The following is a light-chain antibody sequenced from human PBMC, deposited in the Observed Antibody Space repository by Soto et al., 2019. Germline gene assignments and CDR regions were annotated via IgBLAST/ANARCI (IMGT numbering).Light chain of an antibody. CDR2: AAS. CDR1: QDIKNY. Sequence: DIQMTQSPSSLSASVGDTVTITCRASQDIKNYLAWFQQKPGKAPKSLIFAASSLQSGVPSKFIGTGSGTDFTLTISSLRAEHVATYFCQQYHSYPLTVGGGTNVDSK. CDR3: QQYHSYPLT. J-gene: IGKJ4*01. V-gene: IGKV1-16*02.